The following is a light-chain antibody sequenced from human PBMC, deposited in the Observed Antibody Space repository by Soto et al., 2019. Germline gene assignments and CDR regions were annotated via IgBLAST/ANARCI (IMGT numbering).Light chain of an antibody. J-gene: IGKJ5*01. Sequence: EIVLTQSPCTLSLSPGEGAPLSCRASQSVSSTYLAWYQQKPGQAPRLLIYGASNRATGIPDRFSGSGSGTDFTLTISRLEPEDFAVYYCQQYGSSPPITLGQGTRLEIK. CDR1: QSVSSTY. CDR3: QQYGSSPPIT. CDR2: GAS. V-gene: IGKV3-20*01.